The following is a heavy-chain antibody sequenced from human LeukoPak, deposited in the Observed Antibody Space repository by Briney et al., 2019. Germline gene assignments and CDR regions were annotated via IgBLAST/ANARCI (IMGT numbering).Heavy chain of an antibody. CDR3: ATQQGNY. J-gene: IGHJ4*02. V-gene: IGHV4-59*01. CDR2: VYYSGST. D-gene: IGHD1/OR15-1a*01. CDR1: GGSFSGYY. Sequence: SETLSLTCAVYGGSFSGYYWTWIRQPPGKGLEWIGYVYYSGSTNYNPSLKSRVTISVDTSKNQFSLKLSSVTAADTAVYYCATQQGNYWGQGTLVTVSS.